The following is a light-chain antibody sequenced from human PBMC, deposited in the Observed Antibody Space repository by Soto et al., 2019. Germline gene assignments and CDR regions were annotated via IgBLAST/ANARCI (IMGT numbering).Light chain of an antibody. Sequence: QSALTQPPSASGSPGQSVTISCTGTSSDVGGYNYVSWYQQHPGKAPKLMIYEVSKRPSGVPDRFSGSKSGNTASLTVSGLQAEDEADYYCSSYARSNYLEVFGTGTKLTVL. CDR1: SSDVGGYNY. J-gene: IGLJ1*01. CDR3: SSYARSNYLEV. CDR2: EVS. V-gene: IGLV2-8*01.